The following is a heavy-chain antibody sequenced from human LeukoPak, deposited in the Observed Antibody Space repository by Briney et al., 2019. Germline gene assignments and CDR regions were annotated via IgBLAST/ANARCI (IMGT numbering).Heavy chain of an antibody. J-gene: IGHJ3*02. D-gene: IGHD1-26*01. CDR3: ARSSGHYRSDT. CDR1: GGSFSGYY. Sequence: SETLSLTCAVYGGSFSGYYWSWIRQPPGKGLEWIGYRHYNGSTHYNPSLKGRVTVSLDMSTNKVSLKLSSVTAADTAVYYCARSSGHYRSDTWGQGTMVTVSS. CDR2: RHYNGST. V-gene: IGHV4-59*01.